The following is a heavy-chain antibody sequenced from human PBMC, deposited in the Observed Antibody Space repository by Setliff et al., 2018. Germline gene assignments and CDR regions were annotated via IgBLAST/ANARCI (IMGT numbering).Heavy chain of an antibody. CDR2: ISWNSGSI. CDR3: CSGSYLFVY. J-gene: IGHJ4*02. D-gene: IGHD1-26*01. Sequence: PGGSLRLSCAASGFTFDDYALHWVRQAPGKGLEWVSGISWNSGSIGSADSVKGRFTVSRDNAKNTLYLQMNSLRAEDTAVYYCCSGSYLFVYWGQGSLVTVSS. V-gene: IGHV3-9*01. CDR1: GFTFDDYA.